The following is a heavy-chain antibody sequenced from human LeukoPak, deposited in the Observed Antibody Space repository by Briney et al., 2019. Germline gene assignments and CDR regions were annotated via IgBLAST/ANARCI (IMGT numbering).Heavy chain of an antibody. D-gene: IGHD1-26*01. CDR2: ISAYNGST. V-gene: IGHV1-18*01. Sequence: ASVKVSCKASGYTFTSYGISWVRQAPGQGREGMGWISAYNGSTNYAQKLQGRVTMTTPTSTSTAYVVLRSLRSDDTAVYYCSRDRGGSYYVSTFDYLGPGTLVTGSS. CDR3: SRDRGGSYYVSTFDY. J-gene: IGHJ4*02. CDR1: GYTFTSYG.